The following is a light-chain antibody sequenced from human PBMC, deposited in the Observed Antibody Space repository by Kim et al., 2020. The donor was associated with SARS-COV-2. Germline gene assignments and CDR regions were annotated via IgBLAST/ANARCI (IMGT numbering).Light chain of an antibody. V-gene: IGLV3-21*04. Sequence: PGKTGRITCGGNNIGSKSVHWYQQKPGQAPVLVIYYDSDRPSGIPERFSGSNSGNTATLTISRVEAGDEADYYCQVWDSSSDHPGVFGGGTQLTAL. CDR3: QVWDSSSDHPGV. CDR2: YDS. J-gene: IGLJ3*02. CDR1: NIGSKS.